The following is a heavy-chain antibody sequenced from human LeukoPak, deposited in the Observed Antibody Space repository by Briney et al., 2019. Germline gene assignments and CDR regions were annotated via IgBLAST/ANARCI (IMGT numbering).Heavy chain of an antibody. Sequence: GESLKMSCKGSGYSFTSYWIGWVRQLPGKCLDWMGVIYPGGSDTRYSPSFQGQVTISADKSISTAYLQWSSLKASDTAMYYCARVPAATWSINYFDYWGQGTLVTVSS. CDR1: GYSFTSYW. V-gene: IGHV5-51*01. J-gene: IGHJ4*02. D-gene: IGHD2-2*01. CDR2: IYPGGSDT. CDR3: ARVPAATWSINYFDY.